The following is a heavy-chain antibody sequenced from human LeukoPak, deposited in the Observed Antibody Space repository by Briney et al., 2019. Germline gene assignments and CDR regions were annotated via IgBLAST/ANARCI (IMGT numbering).Heavy chain of an antibody. V-gene: IGHV4-4*02. Sequence: SGTLSLTCAVSGGSISSSNWWSWVRQPPGKGLEWIGEIYHSGSTNYNPSLKSRVTISVDTSKNQFSLKLSSVTAADTAVYYCARVLLGYCSSTSCPARYFDYWGQGTLVTVSS. CDR2: IYHSGST. CDR1: GGSISSSNW. J-gene: IGHJ4*02. D-gene: IGHD2-2*01. CDR3: ARVLLGYCSSTSCPARYFDY.